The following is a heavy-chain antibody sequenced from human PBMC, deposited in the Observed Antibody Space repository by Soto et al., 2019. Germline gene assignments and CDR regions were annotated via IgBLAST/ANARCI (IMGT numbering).Heavy chain of an antibody. J-gene: IGHJ4*02. CDR2: ISWNSNTI. CDR1: GFTFDNYA. CDR3: GRDNMIQLWPPTSVDS. D-gene: IGHD5-18*01. V-gene: IGHV3-9*01. Sequence: GGSLRLSCAASGFTFDNYAMHWVRQAPGKGLEWVSGISWNSNTIAYADSVRGRFTISRDDSKSTVYLQMNSLRAEDTAVYYCGRDNMIQLWPPTSVDSWGQGALVTVS.